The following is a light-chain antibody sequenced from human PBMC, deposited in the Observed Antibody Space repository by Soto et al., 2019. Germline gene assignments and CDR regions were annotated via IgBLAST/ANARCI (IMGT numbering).Light chain of an antibody. CDR2: GAS. J-gene: IGKJ5*01. V-gene: IGKV3-15*01. CDR1: QSVSSN. CDR3: QQYNNWLIT. Sequence: EIVMTPSPAPLSVSPGERATLSCRASQSVSSNLAWYQQKPGQAPRLLIYGASTRATGIPARFSGSGSGTEFTLTISSLQSEDFAVYYCQQYNNWLITFGQGTRLEIK.